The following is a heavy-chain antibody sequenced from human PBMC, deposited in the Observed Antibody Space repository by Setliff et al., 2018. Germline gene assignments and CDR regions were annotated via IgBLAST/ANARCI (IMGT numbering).Heavy chain of an antibody. J-gene: IGHJ5*02. Sequence: SETLSLTCTVSGASISTHYWSWIRQPPGKGLEFMGYVFPNGATKSDPSFKSRLTISVDTSKNQFSLNLTSVTAADTAVYFCAHGATYPYFDPWAQGTRVTVSP. CDR2: VFPNGAT. CDR1: GASISTHY. CDR3: AHGATYPYFDP. V-gene: IGHV4-59*11. D-gene: IGHD3-9*01.